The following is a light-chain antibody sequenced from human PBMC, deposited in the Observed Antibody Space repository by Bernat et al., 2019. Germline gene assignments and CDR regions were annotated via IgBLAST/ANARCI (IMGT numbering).Light chain of an antibody. Sequence: EIVLTQSPATLSLSPRARATLSCRASQIITSYLAWYQQKPGQAPRLLILDSSSRATGFPGRFSGSGSGTDFTLTISSLGQEDFAVYYCQQRSNWALTIGGGTKVEDK. CDR3: QQRSNWALT. CDR2: DSS. V-gene: IGKV3-11*01. CDR1: QIITSY. J-gene: IGKJ4*01.